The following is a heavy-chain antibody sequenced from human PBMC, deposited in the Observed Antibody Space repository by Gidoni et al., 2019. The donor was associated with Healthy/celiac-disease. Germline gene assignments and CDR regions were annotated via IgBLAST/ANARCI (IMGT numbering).Heavy chain of an antibody. J-gene: IGHJ4*02. CDR2: ISWNSGSI. CDR3: AKDSSSSWTWDYFDY. D-gene: IGHD6-13*01. CDR1: GFTFDAYA. Sequence: EVQLVESGGGLVQPGRSLRLSCAASGFTFDAYAMHWVRQAPGKGLEWVSGISWNSGSIGYADSVKGRFTISRDNAKNSLYLQMNSLRAEDTALYYCAKDSSSSWTWDYFDYWGQGTLVTVSS. V-gene: IGHV3-9*01.